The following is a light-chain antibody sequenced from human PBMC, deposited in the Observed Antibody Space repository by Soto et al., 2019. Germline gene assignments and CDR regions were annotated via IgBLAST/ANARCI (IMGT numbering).Light chain of an antibody. CDR3: NSYAGSNNFVV. Sequence: QSVLTQPPSASGSPGQSVTISCTGTSSDVGGYNYASWYQQHPGKAPKLMIYEVTKRPSGVPDRFSGSKSGNTASLTVSGLQAEDEADYYCNSYAGSNNFVVFGGGTKLTFL. J-gene: IGLJ2*01. V-gene: IGLV2-8*01. CDR2: EVT. CDR1: SSDVGGYNY.